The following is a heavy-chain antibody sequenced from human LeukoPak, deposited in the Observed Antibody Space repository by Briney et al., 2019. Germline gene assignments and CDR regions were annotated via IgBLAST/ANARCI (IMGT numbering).Heavy chain of an antibody. Sequence: GASVKVSCKASGNTFAGYYVHWVRQAPGQGLEWMGWINTHSGATNYAQHFQGGVTMTTDTSVTTAYMDLDGLKSDDAAVYFCARGPIGGLRKGFDIWGRGTLVTVSS. V-gene: IGHV1-2*02. CDR1: GNTFAGYY. CDR2: INTHSGAT. CDR3: ARGPIGGLRKGFDI. J-gene: IGHJ4*02. D-gene: IGHD1-26*01.